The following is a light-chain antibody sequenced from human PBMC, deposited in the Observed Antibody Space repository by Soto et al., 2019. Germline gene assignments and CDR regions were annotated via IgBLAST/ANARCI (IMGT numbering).Light chain of an antibody. V-gene: IGKV3-20*01. Sequence: EIVLTQSPGTLSLSPGERATLSCRASQSVSSNFLAWYQQKPGQAPRLLIYGASSRATGMPDRFSGSGSGTDFTLTISRLEPEDFAVYYCQQYGSSPYSFGQGTKLESK. CDR2: GAS. CDR3: QQYGSSPYS. J-gene: IGKJ2*03. CDR1: QSVSSNF.